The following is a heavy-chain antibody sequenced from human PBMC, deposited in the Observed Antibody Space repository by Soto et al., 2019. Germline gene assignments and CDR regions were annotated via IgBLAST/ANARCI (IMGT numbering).Heavy chain of an antibody. CDR3: TTDSYFTLKLVRFDY. V-gene: IGHV3-30-3*01. J-gene: IGHJ4*01. Sequence: GGSLRLSCAASGFTFSSYAMHWVRQAPGKGLEWVAVISYDGSNKYYADSVKGRFTISRDNSKNTLYLQMNSLKTEDTAVYYCTTDSYFTLKLVRFDYWGLGTLVTVSS. CDR2: ISYDGSNK. D-gene: IGHD3-22*01. CDR1: GFTFSSYA.